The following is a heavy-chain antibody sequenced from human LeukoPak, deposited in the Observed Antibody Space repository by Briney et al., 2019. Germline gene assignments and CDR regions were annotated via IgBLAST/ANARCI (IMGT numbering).Heavy chain of an antibody. Sequence: GGSLRLSCAASGFTFSSYEMNWVRQAPGKGLEWVSYISSSSSTIYYADSVKGRFTISRDNAKNSLYLQMNSLRAEDTAVYYCARGPSYYDSSGYLGKFDYWGQGTLVTVSS. V-gene: IGHV3-48*03. CDR3: ARGPSYYDSSGYLGKFDY. J-gene: IGHJ4*02. D-gene: IGHD3-22*01. CDR1: GFTFSSYE. CDR2: ISSSSSTI.